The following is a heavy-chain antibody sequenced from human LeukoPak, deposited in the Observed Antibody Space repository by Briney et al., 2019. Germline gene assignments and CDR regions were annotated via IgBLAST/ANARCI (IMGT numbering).Heavy chain of an antibody. CDR3: VKDSGYYDILTGYYRSGDYYYGMDV. Sequence: GSLRLSCSASGFTFSSYAMHWVRQAPGKGLEYVSAISSNGGSTYYADSVKGRFTISRDNSKNTLYLQMSSLRAEDTAVYYCVKDSGYYDILTGYYRSGDYYYGMDVWGKGTTVTVSS. V-gene: IGHV3-64D*06. J-gene: IGHJ6*04. D-gene: IGHD3-9*01. CDR1: GFTFSSYA. CDR2: ISSNGGST.